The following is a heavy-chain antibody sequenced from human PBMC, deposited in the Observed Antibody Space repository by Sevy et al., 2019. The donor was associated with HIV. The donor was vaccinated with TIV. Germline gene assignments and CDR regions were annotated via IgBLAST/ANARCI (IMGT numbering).Heavy chain of an antibody. CDR1: GGSFSGYY. CDR3: ARTGGYCSGGSCSQKLGGYFDY. J-gene: IGHJ4*02. D-gene: IGHD2-15*01. CDR2: INHSGST. Sequence: SETLSLTCAVYGGSFSGYYWSWIRQPPGKGLEWIGKINHSGSTNYNPSLKSRVTISVDTSKNQFSLKLSSLTAADTVVYYCARTGGYCSGGSCSQKLGGYFDYWGQGTLVTVSS. V-gene: IGHV4-34*01.